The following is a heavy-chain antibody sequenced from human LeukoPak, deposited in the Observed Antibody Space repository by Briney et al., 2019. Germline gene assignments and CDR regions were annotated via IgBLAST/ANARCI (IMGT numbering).Heavy chain of an antibody. CDR2: IKQDGSEE. CDR3: ASWVGRDY. Sequence: GGSLRLSCAASGFSISTYWMTWVRQAPGEGLEWVANIKQDGSEEYYVDSVKGRFTVSRDNARNSLYLQMNSLRAEDTAVYYCASWVGRDYWGQGTLVTVPS. V-gene: IGHV3-7*01. J-gene: IGHJ4*02. CDR1: GFSISTYW. D-gene: IGHD2-15*01.